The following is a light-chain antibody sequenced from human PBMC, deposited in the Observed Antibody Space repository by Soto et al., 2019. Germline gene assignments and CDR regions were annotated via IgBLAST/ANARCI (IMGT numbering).Light chain of an antibody. CDR1: SSDVGSYNR. CDR3: SLYTSSSTDV. V-gene: IGLV2-18*01. Sequence: QSALAQPPSVSGSLGQSVTISCTGTSSDVGSYNRVSWYQQPPGTAPRLMLYEVSNRPSGVPDRFSGSKSGNTASLTISGLQAEDEADYYCSLYTSSSTDVFGTGTKVTVL. CDR2: EVS. J-gene: IGLJ1*01.